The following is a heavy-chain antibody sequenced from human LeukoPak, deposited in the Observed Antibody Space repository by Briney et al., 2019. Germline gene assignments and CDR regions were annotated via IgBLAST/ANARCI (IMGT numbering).Heavy chain of an antibody. CDR1: GFTFSTYT. Sequence: GGPLRLPGTASGFTFSTYTMHWVPKAPGKALEGVALVSYDGSTKSYGDSVKGRFAISRDNSKNTWSPQMNSLRAEDTDVFYCAREFGPSTYFGTIGHWGQGTLVTVSS. CDR2: VSYDGSTK. CDR3: AREFGPSTYFGTIGH. D-gene: IGHD1-1*01. J-gene: IGHJ4*02. V-gene: IGHV3-30*09.